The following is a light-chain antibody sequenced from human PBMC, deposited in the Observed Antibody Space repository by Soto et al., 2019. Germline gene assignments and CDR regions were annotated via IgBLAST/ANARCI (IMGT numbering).Light chain of an antibody. J-gene: IGKJ5*01. CDR3: QQFNAYPIT. Sequence: IQVTQSPSSLSASVGDRVTMTCRASQDIRGALAWYQQKSGNPPNLLIYDVSTLEGGVPSRFSGSGSETEFTLTISTLHPEDFGTHYCQQFNAYPITFGHGTRLEIK. CDR2: DVS. CDR1: QDIRGA. V-gene: IGKV1-13*02.